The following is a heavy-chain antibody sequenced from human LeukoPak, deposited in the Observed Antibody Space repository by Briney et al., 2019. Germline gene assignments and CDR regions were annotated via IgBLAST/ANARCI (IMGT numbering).Heavy chain of an antibody. CDR2: ISAYNGNT. CDR1: GYTFTIYG. Sequence: GASVRVSCKASGYTFTIYGISWVRQAPGQGLEWMGWISAYNGNTNYAQKLQGRVTMTTDTSTSTAYMELRSLRSDDTAVYYCARASSYCGGDCYSANIWGQGTMVTVSS. J-gene: IGHJ3*02. D-gene: IGHD2-21*01. CDR3: ARASSYCGGDCYSANI. V-gene: IGHV1-18*01.